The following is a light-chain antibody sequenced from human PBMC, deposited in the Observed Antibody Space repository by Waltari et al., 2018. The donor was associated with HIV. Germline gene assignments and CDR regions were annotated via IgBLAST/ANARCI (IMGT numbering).Light chain of an antibody. V-gene: IGKV2-28*01. CDR1: QSLLHSDGYNY. CDR3: MQGLQSPPT. CDR2: VAS. Sequence: DIVMTQSPLSLPVTPGEPASISCSSSQSLLHSDGYNYVDWDLQKPGQSPTILIEVASNRASGVAGRFSGSGSCTDFTLKISRGEAEDVGFYYCMQGLQSPPTFGQGTKVEIK. J-gene: IGKJ1*01.